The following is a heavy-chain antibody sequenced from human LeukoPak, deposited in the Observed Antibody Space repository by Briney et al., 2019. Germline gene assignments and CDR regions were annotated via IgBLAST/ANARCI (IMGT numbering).Heavy chain of an antibody. Sequence: SETLSLTCTDSGGSISSYYWSWIRQPPGKGLEWIGYIYYSGSTNYNPSLKSRVTISVDASKNQFSLKLSSVTAADTAVYYCARASPNYGPPPSYMDVWGKGTTVTVSS. D-gene: IGHD4-17*01. CDR3: ARASPNYGPPPSYMDV. CDR1: GGSISSYY. CDR2: IYYSGST. J-gene: IGHJ6*03. V-gene: IGHV4-59*01.